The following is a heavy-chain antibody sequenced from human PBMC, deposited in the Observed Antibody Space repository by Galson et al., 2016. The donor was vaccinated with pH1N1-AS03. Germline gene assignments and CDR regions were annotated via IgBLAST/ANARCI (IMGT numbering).Heavy chain of an antibody. Sequence: SLRLSCAASGFSLGSHEMNWVRQAPGKGLEWISYITADGTSRKYADSVRGRFTITRDNANNLVFLYMSSLTVEDTGLYYCAREVGRRDGSIWTSDAFDVGGRGTTVIVSA. D-gene: IGHD5-24*01. V-gene: IGHV3-48*03. J-gene: IGHJ3*01. CDR2: ITADGTSR. CDR3: AREVGRRDGSIWTSDAFDV. CDR1: GFSLGSHE.